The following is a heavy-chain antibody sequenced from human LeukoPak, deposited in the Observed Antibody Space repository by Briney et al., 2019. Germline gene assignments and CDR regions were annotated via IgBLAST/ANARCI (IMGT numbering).Heavy chain of an antibody. D-gene: IGHD5-24*01. CDR2: INSAGSSA. J-gene: IGHJ4*02. CDR3: ARDVWGDRDGFFDN. V-gene: IGHV3-74*01. CDR1: GFIFTSYW. Sequence: GGSLRLSCAASGFIFTSYWMHWVRQVPGKGLMWVARINSAGSSASYGGSVQGRFTISRDNAKNTLSLQMSSLRVEDTGVYYCARDVWGDRDGFFDNWGQGTLVTVAS.